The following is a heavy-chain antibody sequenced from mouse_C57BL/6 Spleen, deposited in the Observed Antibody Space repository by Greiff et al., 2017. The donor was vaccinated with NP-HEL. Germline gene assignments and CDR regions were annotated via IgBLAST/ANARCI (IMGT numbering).Heavy chain of an antibody. CDR1: GYTFTDYY. Sequence: VQLQQSGPELVKPGASVKISCKASGYTFTDYYMNWVKQSHGKSLEWIGDINPNNGGTSYNQKFKGKATLTVDKSSSTAYMELRSLTSEDSAVYYCARYYDYDYAMDYWGQGTSVTVSS. CDR2: INPNNGGT. J-gene: IGHJ4*01. CDR3: ARYYDYDYAMDY. V-gene: IGHV1-26*01. D-gene: IGHD2-4*01.